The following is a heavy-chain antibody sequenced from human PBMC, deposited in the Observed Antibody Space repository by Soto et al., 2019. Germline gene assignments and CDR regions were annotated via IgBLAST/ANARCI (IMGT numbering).Heavy chain of an antibody. CDR1: GFTFSSCS. J-gene: IGHJ4*02. V-gene: IGHV3-23*01. D-gene: IGHD6-19*01. Sequence: GGSLRLSCAASGFTFSSCSMTWVRQAPGKGLEWVSGISGSGGDTYYSASVKGRVTISRDNSKNTLYLQMMRLRAEDAAVDYCAGGWHSSGWYEYYFDYWGQGTLVTVSS. CDR3: AGGWHSSGWYEYYFDY. CDR2: ISGSGGDT.